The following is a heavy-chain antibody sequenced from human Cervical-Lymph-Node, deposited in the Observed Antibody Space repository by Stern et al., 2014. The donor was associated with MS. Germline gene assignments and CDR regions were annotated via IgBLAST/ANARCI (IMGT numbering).Heavy chain of an antibody. CDR1: GGSIRSGGYS. Sequence: VQLLESASGLVKPSQTLSLTCAVSGGSIRSGGYSFSWILQPPAKGLEWIGYIYHSGISYYNLSLKSRVTISVDRSKNQFSLKLSSVTAADTAVYYCARSSTVTPNAFDIWGQGTMVTVSS. J-gene: IGHJ3*02. CDR2: IYHSGIS. V-gene: IGHV4-30-2*01. CDR3: ARSSTVTPNAFDI. D-gene: IGHD4-17*01.